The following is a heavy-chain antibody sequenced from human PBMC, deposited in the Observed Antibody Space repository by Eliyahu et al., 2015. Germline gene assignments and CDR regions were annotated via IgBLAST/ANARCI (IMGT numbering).Heavy chain of an antibody. D-gene: IGHD3-3*01. CDR2: MNPKSGDT. J-gene: IGHJ6*02. V-gene: IGHV1-8*01. CDR3: ARGPPMSEDDDFYAGVDFYYGFDV. CDR1: GXXFTXYE. Sequence: QVQLVQSGAEVKKPGASVKVSXXASGXXFTXYEXNWVRQATGQGLEWMGWMNPKSGDTVYGKKFEGRVTMTRSISVTTVYMELSSLRSEDTAVYYCARGPPMSEDDDFYAGVDFYYGFDVWGQGATVTVSS.